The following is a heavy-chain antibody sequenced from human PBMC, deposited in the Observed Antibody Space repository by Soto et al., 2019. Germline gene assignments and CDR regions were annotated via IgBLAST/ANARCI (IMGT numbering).Heavy chain of an antibody. Sequence: QVQLVQSGAEMKKPGSSVKVSCQSSGGTFNTYAMNWVRQAPGQGPEWMGDISPMFGAANYAPKFQGRVTXXXXEXXXTSXMQLSSLTSEDTALYFCAREVQVHTPAFVYWGQGTLVTVSS. D-gene: IGHD3-10*01. CDR1: GGTFNTYA. J-gene: IGHJ4*02. CDR3: AREVQVHTPAFVY. V-gene: IGHV1-69*19. CDR2: ISPMFGAA.